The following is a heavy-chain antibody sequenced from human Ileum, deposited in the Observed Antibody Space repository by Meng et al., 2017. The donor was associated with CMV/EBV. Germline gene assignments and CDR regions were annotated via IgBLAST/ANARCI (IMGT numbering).Heavy chain of an antibody. D-gene: IGHD2-2*02. CDR3: ARGGGDELLYLGTYNWFGP. CDR2: IYYTGST. CDR1: GGSISTFY. Sequence: SETLSLTCTVSGGSISTFYWSWIRQPPGKGLEWIGYIYYTGSTNYNPSLKSRVTISVDTSENQFSLKLNSVTAADTAVYYCARGGGDELLYLGTYNWFGPWGQGTLVTVSS. V-gene: IGHV4-59*01. J-gene: IGHJ5*02.